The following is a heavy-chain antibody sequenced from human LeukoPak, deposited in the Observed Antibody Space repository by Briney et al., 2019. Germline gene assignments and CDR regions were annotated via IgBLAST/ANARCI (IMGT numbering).Heavy chain of an antibody. CDR3: ARVVDTHFDY. Sequence: GGSLRLSCAASGFTFSNYGMSWGRQSPGKGLEWVSAISGGGSIINYADSVKGRFTISRDNSKNTLHLQMNSLRAEDTAVYYCARVVDTHFDYWGQGTLVTVSS. J-gene: IGHJ4*02. CDR2: ISGGGSII. D-gene: IGHD5-18*01. CDR1: GFTFSNYG. V-gene: IGHV3-23*01.